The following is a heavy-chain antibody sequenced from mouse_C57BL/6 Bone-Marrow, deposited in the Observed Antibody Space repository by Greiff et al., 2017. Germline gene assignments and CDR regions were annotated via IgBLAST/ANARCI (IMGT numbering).Heavy chain of an antibody. V-gene: IGHV1-64*01. CDR2: IHPNSGST. D-gene: IGHD2-4*01. CDR1: GYTFTSYW. J-gene: IGHJ4*01. Sequence: QVQLQQPGAELVKPGASVKLSCKASGYTFTSYWMHWVKQRPGQGLEWIGMIHPNSGSTNYNEKFKSKATLTVDKSSSTAYMQLSSLTSEDSAVYYCARRGLRRRGYAMDDWGQGTSVTVSS. CDR3: ARRGLRRRGYAMDD.